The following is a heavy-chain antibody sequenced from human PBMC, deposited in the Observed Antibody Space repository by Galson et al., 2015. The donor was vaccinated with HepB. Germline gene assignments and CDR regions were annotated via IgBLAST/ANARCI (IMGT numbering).Heavy chain of an antibody. V-gene: IGHV5-51*03. CDR1: GYRFTNYW. D-gene: IGHD6-6*01. CDR3: ATSYSRSSVYYNYGLDV. J-gene: IGHJ6*02. CDR2: INPGDSDT. Sequence: QSGPEVKKTGESLKISCKGSGYRFTNYWIAWVRQMPGTGLEWMGIINPGDSDTRYSPSFQGQVSISVDKSISTAYLQWNSLKASDSAIYYCATSYSRSSVYYNYGLDVWGQGTTVIVSS.